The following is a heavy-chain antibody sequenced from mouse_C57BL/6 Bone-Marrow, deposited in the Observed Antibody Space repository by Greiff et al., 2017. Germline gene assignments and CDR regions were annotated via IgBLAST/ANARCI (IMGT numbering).Heavy chain of an antibody. CDR3: ASRGDDYLFSWFAY. V-gene: IGHV1-59*01. CDR2: IDPSDSYT. CDR1: GYTFTSYW. Sequence: QVQLQQPGAELVRPGTSVKLSCKASGYTFTSYWMHWVKQRPGQGLEWIGVIDPSDSYTNYNHKFKGKATLTVDTSSSTAYMQLSSLTSEDAAVYYCASRGDDYLFSWFAYWGQGTLVTVSA. J-gene: IGHJ3*01. D-gene: IGHD2-4*01.